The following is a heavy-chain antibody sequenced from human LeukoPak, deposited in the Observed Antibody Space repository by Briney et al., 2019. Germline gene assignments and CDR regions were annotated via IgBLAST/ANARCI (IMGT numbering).Heavy chain of an antibody. J-gene: IGHJ4*02. CDR1: GFTFSSYA. Sequence: GGSLRLSCAASGFTFSSYAMHWVRQAPGKGLEWVAVISYDGSNKYYADSVKGRFTISRDNSKNTLYLQMNSLRAEDTAVYYCAKDYSSGWHFDYWGQGTLVTVSS. CDR2: ISYDGSNK. V-gene: IGHV3-30-3*01. CDR3: AKDYSSGWHFDY. D-gene: IGHD6-19*01.